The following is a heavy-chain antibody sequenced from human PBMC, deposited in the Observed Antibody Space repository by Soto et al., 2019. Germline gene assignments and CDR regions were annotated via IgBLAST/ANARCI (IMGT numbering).Heavy chain of an antibody. V-gene: IGHV1-8*01. CDR1: GYTFTTYD. CDR3: EGSDGHIFNWLDS. J-gene: IGHJ5*01. CDR2: MNPTSGNT. D-gene: IGHD3-9*01. Sequence: QVQLVQSGTEVKTPGASVKVSCKASGYTFTTYDMNWVRQAPGQGLEWMGWMNPTSGNTGYAQKFQGRLTMTWDSAIDIAHMELSSMRNEDKAVYYCEGSDGHIFNWLDSWGQGTLVPVSA.